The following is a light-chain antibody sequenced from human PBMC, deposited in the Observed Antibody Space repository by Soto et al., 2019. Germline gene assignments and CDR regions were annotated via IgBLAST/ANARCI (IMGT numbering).Light chain of an antibody. CDR3: HQYGRSSWT. CDR1: QSVSSSY. Sequence: EIVLTQSPGTLSLSPGERATLSCRASQSVSSSYLAWYQQKPGQAPRLLIYGGSSRATGIPDRFSGSRSGTAGTITISRLEPEDFQVYYCHQYGRSSWTFGQGTKVDIK. J-gene: IGKJ1*01. CDR2: GGS. V-gene: IGKV3-20*01.